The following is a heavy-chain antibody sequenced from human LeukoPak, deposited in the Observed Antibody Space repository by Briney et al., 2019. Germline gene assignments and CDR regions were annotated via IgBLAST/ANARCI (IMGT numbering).Heavy chain of an antibody. CDR2: IKPDESEI. CDR1: GFXFSNYW. J-gene: IGHJ6*02. D-gene: IGHD6-19*01. Sequence: GGSLRLSCAASGFXFSNYWITWVRHAPGKGLEWVANIKPDESEIYYVDSVRGRFTVSRDNAKNSLFLQMNSLKAEDTAVYYCARLMAVRLGGMDVWGQGTTVTVSS. V-gene: IGHV3-7*05. CDR3: ARLMAVRLGGMDV.